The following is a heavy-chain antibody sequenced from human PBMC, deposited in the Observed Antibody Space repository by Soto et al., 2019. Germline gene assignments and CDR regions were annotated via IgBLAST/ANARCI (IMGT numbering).Heavy chain of an antibody. Sequence: QVQLVESGGGVVQPGRSLRLSCAASGFTFSSYGMHWVRQAPGKGLEWVAVIWYDGSNKYYADSVKGRFTISRDNSKNTLYLQMNSLRAEDTAVYYCARDAPGYGSGLGWFDPWGQGTLVTVSS. CDR3: ARDAPGYGSGLGWFDP. D-gene: IGHD3-10*01. CDR2: IWYDGSNK. CDR1: GFTFSSYG. J-gene: IGHJ5*02. V-gene: IGHV3-33*01.